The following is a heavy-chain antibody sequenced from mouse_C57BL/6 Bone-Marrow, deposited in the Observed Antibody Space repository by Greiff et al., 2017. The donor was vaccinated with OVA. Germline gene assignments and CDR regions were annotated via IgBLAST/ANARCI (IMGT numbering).Heavy chain of an antibody. CDR2: IDPSDSYT. V-gene: IGHV1-59*01. CDR1: GYTFTSYW. Sequence: VQLQQPGAELVRPGTSVKLSCKASGYTFTSYWMHWVKQRPGQGLEWIGVIDPSDSYTNYNQKFKGKATLTVDTSSSTAYMQLSSLTSEDSAVYYGARRDYGSSYVETWFAYWGQGTLVTVSA. CDR3: ARRDYGSSYVETWFAY. J-gene: IGHJ3*01. D-gene: IGHD1-1*01.